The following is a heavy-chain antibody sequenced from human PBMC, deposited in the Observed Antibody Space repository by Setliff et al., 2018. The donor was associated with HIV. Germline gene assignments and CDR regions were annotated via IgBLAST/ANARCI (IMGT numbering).Heavy chain of an antibody. CDR1: GASSIYF. D-gene: IGHD1-26*01. J-gene: IGHJ4*02. CDR3: AKDRSGSYRTFDY. Sequence: SETLSLTCTVSGASSIYFWGWIRQPPGKGLGWIGSVYYSGSTYYNPSLKSRVTISMDTSKNQFSLKLNSVTAADTAVYYCAKDRSGSYRTFDYWGPGILVTVS. V-gene: IGHV4-39*07. CDR2: VYYSGST.